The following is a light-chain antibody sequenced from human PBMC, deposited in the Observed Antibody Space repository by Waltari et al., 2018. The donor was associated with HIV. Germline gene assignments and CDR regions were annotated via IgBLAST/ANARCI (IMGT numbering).Light chain of an antibody. CDR2: KTS. CDR1: QIIDYW. CDR3: QQYNSHSYT. Sequence: DVQMTQSPSTLSASVGDRVSITCRASQIIDYWLAWYQQKPGQPPKSLIYKTSYLESGVPTRCSGSGSGADFTLTIDGLQPEDFATYYCQQYNSHSYTFGQGTKLDIK. V-gene: IGKV1-5*03. J-gene: IGKJ2*01.